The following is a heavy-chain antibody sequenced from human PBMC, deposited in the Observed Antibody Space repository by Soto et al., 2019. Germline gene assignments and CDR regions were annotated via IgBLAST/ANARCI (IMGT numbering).Heavy chain of an antibody. V-gene: IGHV4-39*01. CDR2: IYYSGST. J-gene: IGHJ6*02. D-gene: IGHD2-8*02. CDR1: GGSISSSSYY. Sequence: SETLSLTCTVSGGSISSSSYYWGWIRQPPGKGLEWIGSIYYSGSTYYNPSLKSRVTISVDTSKNQFSLKLSSVTAADTAVYYCARSGDYYGMDVWDQGTTVTVSS. CDR3: ARSGDYYGMDV.